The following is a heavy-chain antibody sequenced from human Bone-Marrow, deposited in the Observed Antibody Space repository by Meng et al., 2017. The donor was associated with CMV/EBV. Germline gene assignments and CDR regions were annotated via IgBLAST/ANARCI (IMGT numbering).Heavy chain of an antibody. CDR3: AKDLNDGPFWAFDI. J-gene: IGHJ3*02. D-gene: IGHD3-3*01. Sequence: GESLKISCAASGFTFDDYTMHWVRQAPGKGLEWVSLISWDGGSTYYADSVKGRFTISRDNAKNSLYLQMNSLRAEDTALYYCAKDLNDGPFWAFDIWGQGTMVTVSS. CDR2: ISWDGGST. V-gene: IGHV3-43*01. CDR1: GFTFDDYT.